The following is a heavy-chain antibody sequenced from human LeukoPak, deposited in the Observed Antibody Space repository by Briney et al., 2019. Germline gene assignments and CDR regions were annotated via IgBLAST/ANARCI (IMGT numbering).Heavy chain of an antibody. CDR1: GFTFSSYW. J-gene: IGHJ4*02. V-gene: IGHV3-7*01. Sequence: GGSLRLSCAASGFTFSSYWMSWVRQAPGKGLEWVANIKQDGSEKYYVDSVKGRFTISRDNAKNSPYLQMNSLRAEDTAVYYCARDYDSSGYYYGGYWGQGTLVTVSS. CDR3: ARDYDSSGYYYGGY. CDR2: IKQDGSEK. D-gene: IGHD3-22*01.